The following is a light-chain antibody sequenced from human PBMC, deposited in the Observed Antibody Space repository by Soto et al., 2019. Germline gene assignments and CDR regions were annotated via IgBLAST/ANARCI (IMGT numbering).Light chain of an antibody. Sequence: QSVLTQPPSVPGSPGRSVAISCTGTSSDVGNSNGVSWYHQPPGTAPKLIIYDVNNRPSGVPDRFSGSKSGNTASLTISGLQAEDEGDYYCSSYTSSSTYVFGTGTKVTVL. CDR1: SSDVGNSNG. CDR2: DVN. J-gene: IGLJ1*01. V-gene: IGLV2-18*02. CDR3: SSYTSSSTYV.